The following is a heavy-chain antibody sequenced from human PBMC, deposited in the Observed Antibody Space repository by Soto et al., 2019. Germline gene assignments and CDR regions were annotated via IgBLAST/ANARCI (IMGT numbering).Heavy chain of an antibody. J-gene: IGHJ6*02. Sequence: QMQLVQSGAEVKKPGASVRVSCKASGHTVTSYYVHWVRQVPGQGLEWTGVIDPIGGRPTYAQRVQGRVTLATDTATSTVYMEMSSLRSGDTAVYYCAGGAVGLVDRGFGMDVWGQGTTVTVSS. CDR3: AGGAVGLVDRGFGMDV. V-gene: IGHV1-46*01. CDR2: IDPIGGRP. CDR1: GHTVTSYY. D-gene: IGHD3-10*01.